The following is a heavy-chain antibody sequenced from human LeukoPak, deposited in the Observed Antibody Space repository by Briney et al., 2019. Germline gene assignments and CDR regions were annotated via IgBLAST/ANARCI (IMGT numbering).Heavy chain of an antibody. CDR1: GGSISNYY. V-gene: IGHV4-4*07. Sequence: PSETLSLTCTVSGGSISNYYWSWIRQPAGKGLEWIGRIYTSGSTNYNPSLKSRVTMSVDTSENQFSLKLSSVTAADTAVYYCARSQYDFWSGYSLDYWGQGTLVTVSS. CDR2: IYTSGST. D-gene: IGHD3-3*01. CDR3: ARSQYDFWSGYSLDY. J-gene: IGHJ4*02.